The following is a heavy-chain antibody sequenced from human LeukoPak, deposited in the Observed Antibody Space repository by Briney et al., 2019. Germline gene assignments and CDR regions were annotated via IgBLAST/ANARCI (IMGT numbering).Heavy chain of an antibody. D-gene: IGHD3-3*01. CDR1: GDSVSSSRYY. CDR3: ARQDYDFWSGYYDY. CDR2: IYYSGTT. Sequence: SETLSLTCIVSGDSVSSSRYYWGWIRQPPGRGLEWFGSIYYSGTTFYNPSLKSRVTISVDTSKNQFSMKLTSVTAADTAVYFCARQDYDFWSGYYDYWGQGTLVTVSS. V-gene: IGHV4-39*01. J-gene: IGHJ4*02.